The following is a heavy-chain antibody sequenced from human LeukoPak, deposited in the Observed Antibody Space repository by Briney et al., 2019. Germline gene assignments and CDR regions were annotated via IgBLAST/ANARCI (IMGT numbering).Heavy chain of an antibody. J-gene: IGHJ5*02. D-gene: IGHD2-2*01. Sequence: GGSLRLSCAASGFTFSDYGMHWVRQAPGKGLEWVAFILNDGSNEYYPDSVKGRFTISRVNSRNTLYLQMNSLRAEDTAVYYCAKGRSASHNWFDPWGQGTLVTVSS. CDR1: GFTFSDYG. V-gene: IGHV3-30*02. CDR3: AKGRSASHNWFDP. CDR2: ILNDGSNE.